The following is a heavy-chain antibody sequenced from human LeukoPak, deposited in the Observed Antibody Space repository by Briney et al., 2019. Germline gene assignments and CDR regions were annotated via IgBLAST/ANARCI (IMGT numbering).Heavy chain of an antibody. CDR1: GYSFTSYW. V-gene: IGHV5-51*01. Sequence: GESLKISCKGSGYSFTSYWIGWVCQMPGKGLEWMGIIYPGDSDTRYSPSFQGQVTISADKSISTAYLQWSSLKASDTAMYYCAATRYCSSTSCYSIDYWGQGTLVTVSS. CDR2: IYPGDSDT. D-gene: IGHD2-2*01. CDR3: AATRYCSSTSCYSIDY. J-gene: IGHJ4*02.